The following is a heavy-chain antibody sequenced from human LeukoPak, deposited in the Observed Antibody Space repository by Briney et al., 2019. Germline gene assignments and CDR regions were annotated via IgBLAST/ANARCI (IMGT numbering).Heavy chain of an antibody. Sequence: GGSLRLSCAASGFTFSSYAMHWVRQAPGKGLEWVAVISYDGSNKYYADSVKGRFTISRDNSKNTLYLQMNSLRAEDTAVYYCARGYYDFWSGSVYYMDVWGKGTTVTVSS. J-gene: IGHJ6*03. V-gene: IGHV3-30*14. CDR2: ISYDGSNK. D-gene: IGHD3-3*01. CDR1: GFTFSSYA. CDR3: ARGYYDFWSGSVYYMDV.